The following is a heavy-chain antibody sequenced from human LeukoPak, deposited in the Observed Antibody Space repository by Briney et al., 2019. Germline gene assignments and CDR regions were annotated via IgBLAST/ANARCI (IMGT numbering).Heavy chain of an antibody. V-gene: IGHV3-7*01. D-gene: IGHD6-19*01. CDR2: IKQDGSER. J-gene: IGHJ4*02. Sequence: GGSLRLSCAASEFTFSSYWMSWVRQAPGKGLEWVADIKQDGSERNYVDSVKGRFTISRDNAKNSLYLQMNSLRAEDTAVYYCARDGGWYRDYWGQGTLVTVSS. CDR1: EFTFSSYW. CDR3: ARDGGWYRDY.